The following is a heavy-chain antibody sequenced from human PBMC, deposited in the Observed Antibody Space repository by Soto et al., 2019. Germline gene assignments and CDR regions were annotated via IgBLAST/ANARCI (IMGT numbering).Heavy chain of an antibody. CDR1: GFTFSSDA. J-gene: IGHJ6*02. CDR2: ISGSGGST. D-gene: IGHD3-22*01. CDR3: AKDQSAEYYDSSGYQWDYYYYGMDV. V-gene: IGHV3-23*01. Sequence: PWESLRLSCAASGFTFSSDAMSWVRQAPGKGLEWVSAISGSGGSTYYADSVKGRFTISRDNSKNTLYLQMNSLRAEDTAVYYCAKDQSAEYYDSSGYQWDYYYYGMDVWGQGTTVTVSS.